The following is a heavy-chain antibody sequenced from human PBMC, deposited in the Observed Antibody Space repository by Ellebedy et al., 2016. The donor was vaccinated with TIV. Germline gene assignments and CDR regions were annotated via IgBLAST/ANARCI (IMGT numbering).Heavy chain of an antibody. J-gene: IGHJ4*02. CDR2: IWYDGSNK. CDR1: GLTFSSYG. D-gene: IGHD6-25*01. V-gene: IGHV3-33*01. Sequence: GESLKISCAASGLTFSSYGMHWVRQAPGKGLEWVAVIWYDGSNKYDADSVQGRFTISRDNSKNTLYLQMNSLRAEETAVYFGAGENGYYFDNWGQGTLVIVSS. CDR3: AGENGYYFDN.